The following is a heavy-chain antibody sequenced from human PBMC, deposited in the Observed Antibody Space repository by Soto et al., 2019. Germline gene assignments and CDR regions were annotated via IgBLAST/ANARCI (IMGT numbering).Heavy chain of an antibody. D-gene: IGHD3-10*01. CDR1: GFTFSSYA. CDR2: ISYDGSNK. J-gene: IGHJ4*02. Sequence: QVQLVESGGGVVQPGRSLRLSCAASGFTFSSYAMHWVRQAPGKGLEWVAVISYDGSNKYYADSVKGRFTISRDNXXXXXXXXXXXXXXXXXXVYYCARDLLRYYYGSGSYTILGYWGQGTLVTVSS. V-gene: IGHV3-30-3*01. CDR3: ARDLLRYYYGSGSYTILGY.